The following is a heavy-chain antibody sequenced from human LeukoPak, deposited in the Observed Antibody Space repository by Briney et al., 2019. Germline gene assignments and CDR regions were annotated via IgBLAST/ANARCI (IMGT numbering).Heavy chain of an antibody. CDR2: IIPIFGTA. Sequence: SVKVSCKASGGTFSSYAISWVRQAPGQGLEWMGGIIPIFGTANYAQKFQGRVTITADESTSTAYMELSSLRSEDTAVYYCARGITIFRVVPELFELDYWGQGTLVTLSS. D-gene: IGHD3-3*01. CDR1: GGTFSSYA. J-gene: IGHJ4*02. V-gene: IGHV1-69*13. CDR3: ARGITIFRVVPELFELDY.